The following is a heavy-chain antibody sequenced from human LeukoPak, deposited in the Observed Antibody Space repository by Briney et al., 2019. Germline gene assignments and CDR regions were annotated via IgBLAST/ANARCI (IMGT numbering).Heavy chain of an antibody. CDR2: ISSSSHI. CDR1: GFTFSSFS. J-gene: IGHJ4*02. D-gene: IGHD5-18*01. CDR3: ARGGGYSYGLPFDY. Sequence: PGGSLRLSCAASGFTFSSFSMNWVRQAPGKGLEWVSTISSSSHIYYADSVKGRFTVSRDNAKNSLYLQMNSLRTEDTAVYYCARGGGYSYGLPFDYWGQGTLVTVSS. V-gene: IGHV3-21*01.